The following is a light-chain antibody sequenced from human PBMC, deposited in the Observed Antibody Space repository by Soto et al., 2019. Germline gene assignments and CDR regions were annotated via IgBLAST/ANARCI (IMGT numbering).Light chain of an antibody. CDR1: SSNIGAGYD. Sequence: QSVLTQPPSVSGAPGQRVTISCTGISSNIGAGYDVHWYQQLPGTAPKLLIYGNSNRPSGVPDRFSGSKSGTSASLAITGLQAEDEADYYCQSYDSSLSGFFVGGTKLTVL. V-gene: IGLV1-40*01. CDR2: GNS. CDR3: QSYDSSLSGF. J-gene: IGLJ2*01.